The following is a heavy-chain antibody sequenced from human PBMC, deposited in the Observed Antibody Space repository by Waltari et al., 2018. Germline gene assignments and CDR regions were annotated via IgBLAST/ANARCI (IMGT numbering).Heavy chain of an antibody. V-gene: IGHV1-69*12. CDR2: LIPNFGTP. CDR1: GDPFGRFA. Sequence: QVHLVQSGAEVKKPGSSVKVSCKASGDPFGRFAIAWVRQAPGQGLEWMGGLIPNFGTPNYAQEFQGRLTITADESANTVYMELGSLRPDDTAVYFCSRRQIGGPLDPWGQGTLVTVSS. D-gene: IGHD1-1*01. CDR3: SRRQIGGPLDP. J-gene: IGHJ5*01.